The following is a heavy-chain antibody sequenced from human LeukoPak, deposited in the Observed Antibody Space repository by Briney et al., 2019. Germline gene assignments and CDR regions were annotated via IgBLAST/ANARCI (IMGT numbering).Heavy chain of an antibody. CDR1: GFTFSSYW. J-gene: IGHJ1*01. Sequence: GGSLRLSCAASGFTFSSYWMHWVRQAPGKGLEWVSAISGSGGSTYYADSVKGRFTISRGNSKNTLYLQMNSMSAEATAVYYGGKVSITIIMAHWGQGPLVTVSS. CDR2: ISGSGGST. D-gene: IGHD3-22*01. CDR3: GKVSITIIMAH. V-gene: IGHV3-23*01.